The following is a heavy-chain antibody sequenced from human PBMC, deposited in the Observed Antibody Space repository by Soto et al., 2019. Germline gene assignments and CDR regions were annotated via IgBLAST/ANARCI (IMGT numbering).Heavy chain of an antibody. J-gene: IGHJ5*02. CDR3: ARRHLLGYCSSTSCYNNWFDP. V-gene: IGHV5-10-1*01. CDR1: GYSFTSYW. CDR2: IDPSDSYT. Sequence: PGESLKISCKGSGYSFTSYWISWVRQMPGKGLEWMGRIDPSDSYTNYSPSFQGHVTISADKSISTAYLQWSSLKASDTAMYYCARRHLLGYCSSTSCYNNWFDPWGQGTLVTVSS. D-gene: IGHD2-2*02.